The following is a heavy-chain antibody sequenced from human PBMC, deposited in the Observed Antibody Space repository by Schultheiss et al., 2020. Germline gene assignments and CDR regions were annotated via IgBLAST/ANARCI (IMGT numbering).Heavy chain of an antibody. J-gene: IGHJ4*02. D-gene: IGHD3-3*01. V-gene: IGHV4-39*07. CDR2: IYYSGST. CDR3: ARGGDFWSGYYTFDY. Sequence: SETLSLACTVSGGSISSSSYYWGWIRQPPGKGLEWIGSIYYSGSTYYNPSLKSRVTISVDTSKNQFSLKLSSVTAADTAVYYCARGGDFWSGYYTFDYWGQGTLVTFSS. CDR1: GGSISSSSYY.